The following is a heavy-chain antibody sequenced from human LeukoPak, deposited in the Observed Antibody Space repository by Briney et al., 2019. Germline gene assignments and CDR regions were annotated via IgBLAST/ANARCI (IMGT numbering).Heavy chain of an antibody. CDR1: GGSFNTYF. CDR2: ISHSGFT. V-gene: IGHV4-34*10. Sequence: SETLSLTCAVSGGSFNTYFWNWLRQSPGKGLEWIGEISHSGFTHYNLSLKTRGSMSIDTSKNQFYLNLTSVTAADTAVYYCARGIFAGVRGVLGYWGQGSLVTVSS. D-gene: IGHD3-10*01. J-gene: IGHJ4*02. CDR3: ARGIFAGVRGVLGY.